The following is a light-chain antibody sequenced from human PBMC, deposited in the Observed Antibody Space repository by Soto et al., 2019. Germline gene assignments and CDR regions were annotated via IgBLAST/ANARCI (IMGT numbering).Light chain of an antibody. V-gene: IGKV4-1*01. CDR2: WAS. Sequence: DIVMTQSPDSLAVSLGERATINCKSSQSILYSSNNKNQLAWYQQKPGQPPKLLFYWASTRESGVPDRFSGSESDTNFTLTISSLKAEDVAVYYCQQYYSPPYTFGQGTKLEI. CDR1: QSILYSSNNKNQ. J-gene: IGKJ2*01. CDR3: QQYYSPPYT.